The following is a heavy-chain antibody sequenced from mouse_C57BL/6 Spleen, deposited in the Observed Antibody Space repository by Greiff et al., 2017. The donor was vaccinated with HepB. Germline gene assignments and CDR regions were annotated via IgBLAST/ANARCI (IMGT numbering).Heavy chain of an antibody. CDR2: IYPGDGDT. CDR1: GYAFSSSW. J-gene: IGHJ4*01. D-gene: IGHD2-4*01. V-gene: IGHV1-82*01. CDR3: AFMITDVYYYAMDY. Sequence: QVQLQQSGPELVKPGASVKISCKASGYAFSSSWMNWVKQRPGKGLEWIGRIYPGDGDTNYNGKFKGKATLTADKSSSTAYMQLSSLTSEDSAVYFCAFMITDVYYYAMDYWGQGTSVTVSS.